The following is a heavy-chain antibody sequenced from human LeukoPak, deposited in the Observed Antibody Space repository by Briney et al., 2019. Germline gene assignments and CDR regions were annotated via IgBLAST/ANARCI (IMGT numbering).Heavy chain of an antibody. CDR3: ARVGRPRIAAAGTRSYYFDY. V-gene: IGHV3-21*01. D-gene: IGHD6-13*01. J-gene: IGHJ4*02. CDR1: GFTFSSYS. CDR2: ISSSSSYI. Sequence: GGSLRLSCAASGFTFSSYSMNWVRQAPGKGLEWVSSISSSSSYIYYADSVKGRFTISRDNAKNSLYLQMNSLRAEDTAVYYCARVGRPRIAAAGTRSYYFDYWGQGTLVTVSS.